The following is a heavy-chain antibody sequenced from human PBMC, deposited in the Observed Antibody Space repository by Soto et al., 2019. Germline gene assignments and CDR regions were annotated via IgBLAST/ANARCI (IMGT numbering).Heavy chain of an antibody. CDR2: IYHSGST. J-gene: IGHJ5*02. CDR3: ARVGDYCSSTSCYTRSGRGWFDP. V-gene: IGHV4-30-2*01. Sequence: SETLSLTCAVSGGSISSGGYSWSWIRQPPGKGLGWIGYIYHSGSTYYNPSLKSRVTISVDRSKNQFSLKLSSVTAADTAVYYCARVGDYCSSTSCYTRSGRGWFDPWGQGTLVTVSS. CDR1: GGSISSGGYS. D-gene: IGHD2-2*02.